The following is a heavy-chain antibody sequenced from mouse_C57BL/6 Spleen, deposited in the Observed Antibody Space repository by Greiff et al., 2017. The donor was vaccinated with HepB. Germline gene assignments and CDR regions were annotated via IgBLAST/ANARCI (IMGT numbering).Heavy chain of an antibody. CDR1: GYTFTSYW. CDR2: INPSSGYT. V-gene: IGHV1-7*01. D-gene: IGHD4-1*01. Sequence: VQLQQSGAELAKPGASVKLSCKASGYTFTSYWMHWVKQRPGQGLEWIGYINPSSGYTKYNQKFKDKATLTADKYSSTADMQLSSLTYEDSAVYYCARGGFQTVYYFDDWGQGTTLTVSS. CDR3: ARGGFQTVYYFDD. J-gene: IGHJ2*01.